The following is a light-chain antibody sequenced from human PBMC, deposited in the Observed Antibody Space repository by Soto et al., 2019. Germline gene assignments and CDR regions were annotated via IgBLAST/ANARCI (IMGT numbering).Light chain of an antibody. CDR2: KAS. CDR3: QHYNSYSEA. V-gene: IGKV1-5*03. Sequence: DIQMSQPPSTLSGSVGDRVTITCRASQTISSWLAWYQQKPGKAPKLLIYKASTLKSGVPSRFSGSGSGTEFTLTISSLQPDDFATYYCQHYNSYSEAFGQGTNVDI. CDR1: QTISSW. J-gene: IGKJ1*01.